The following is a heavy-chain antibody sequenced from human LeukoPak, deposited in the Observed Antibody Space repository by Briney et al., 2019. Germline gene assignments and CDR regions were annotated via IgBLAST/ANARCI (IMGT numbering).Heavy chain of an antibody. CDR1: GGSISSSSYY. D-gene: IGHD1-14*01. CDR3: ARGGPEDAFDI. CDR2: IYYSGGT. J-gene: IGHJ3*02. V-gene: IGHV4-39*07. Sequence: PSETLSLTCTVSGGSISSSSYYWGWIRQPPGKGLEWIGSIYYSGGTYYNPSLKSRVTISVDTSKNQFSLKLSSVAAADTALYYCARGGPEDAFDIWGQGTMVIVSS.